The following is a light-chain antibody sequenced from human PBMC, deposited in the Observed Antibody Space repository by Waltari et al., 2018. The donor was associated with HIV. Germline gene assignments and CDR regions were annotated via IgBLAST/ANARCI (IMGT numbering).Light chain of an antibody. J-gene: IGKJ1*01. CDR2: ATS. V-gene: IGKV1-27*01. Sequence: DSQMTQSPSSLSASVGDRVAITCRASQGIGNSLAWYQQKPGKVPRLLIYATSTLQSGVPSRFSGRGSGTDFTLTIRSLQPEDVATYYCQKHNSAPWTFGQGTKVEIK. CDR3: QKHNSAPWT. CDR1: QGIGNS.